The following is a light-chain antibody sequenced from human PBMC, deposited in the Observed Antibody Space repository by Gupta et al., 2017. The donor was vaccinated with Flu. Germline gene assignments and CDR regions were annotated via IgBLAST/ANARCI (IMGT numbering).Light chain of an antibody. CDR1: QSISNY. Sequence: GDRVTITCRASQSISNYLNWYQQKPGKAPKVLIYAASSLQSGVPSRLSGSGSGTDFTLTISSLQPEDFATYYCQQSDSTPHTFGQGTKLEIK. CDR2: AAS. V-gene: IGKV1-39*01. J-gene: IGKJ2*01. CDR3: QQSDSTPHT.